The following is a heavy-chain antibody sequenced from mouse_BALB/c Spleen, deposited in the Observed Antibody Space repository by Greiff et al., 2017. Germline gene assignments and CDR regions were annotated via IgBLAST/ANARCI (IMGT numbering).Heavy chain of an antibody. CDR1: GYTFTDYN. CDR2: INPNNGGT. V-gene: IGHV1-18*01. Sequence: EVQLQQSGPELVKPGASVKIPCKASGYTFTDYNMDWVKQSHGKSLEWIGDINPNNGGTIYNQKFKGKATLTVDKSSSTAYMELRSLTSEDTAVYYCARWVRSPHYYAMDYWGQGTSVTVSS. CDR3: ARWVRSPHYYAMDY. J-gene: IGHJ4*01. D-gene: IGHD1-1*01.